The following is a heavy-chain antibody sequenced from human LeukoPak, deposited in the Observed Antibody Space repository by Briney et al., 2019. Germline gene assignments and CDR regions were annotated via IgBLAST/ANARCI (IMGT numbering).Heavy chain of an antibody. Sequence: SVKVSCKASGGTFSSYAISWVRQAPGQGLEWMGRIIPIFGTANYAQKFQGRVTITTDESTSTAYMELSNLRSEDTAVYYCARVNLEAATHDYWGQGTLVTVSS. CDR2: IIPIFGTA. D-gene: IGHD2-15*01. CDR3: ARVNLEAATHDY. V-gene: IGHV1-69*05. J-gene: IGHJ4*02. CDR1: GGTFSSYA.